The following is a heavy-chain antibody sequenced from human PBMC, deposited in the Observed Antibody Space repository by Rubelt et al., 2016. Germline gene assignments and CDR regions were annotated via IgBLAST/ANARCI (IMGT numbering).Heavy chain of an antibody. D-gene: IGHD3-3*01. CDR1: GSTFTSYG. CDR3: ARGRFLEWLFSGMDV. Sequence: VKVSCKASGSTFTSYGISWVRQAPGQGLEWMGWISAYSGNTNYTQNLQGRVTMTTDTSTNTAYMDLRSLRSDDTAVYYCARGRFLEWLFSGMDVWGQGTTVTVSS. V-gene: IGHV1-18*01. CDR2: ISAYSGNT. J-gene: IGHJ6*02.